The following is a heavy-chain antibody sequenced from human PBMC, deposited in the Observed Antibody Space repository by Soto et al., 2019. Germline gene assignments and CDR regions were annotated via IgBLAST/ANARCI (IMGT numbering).Heavy chain of an antibody. CDR3: PRVDRGSSLFYYYYGTDV. CDR1: GFTFSSYG. CDR2: IWYDGSSK. J-gene: IGHJ6*02. Sequence: QVQLVESGGGVVQPGRSLRLSCAASGFTFSSYGMHWVRQAPGKGLEWVAVIWYDGSSKYYADSVKGRFTISRDNSKNTLYLQMDSLREEDTAVYYWPRVDRGSSLFYYYYGTDVCGQGTTVTDS. V-gene: IGHV3-33*01. D-gene: IGHD6-6*01.